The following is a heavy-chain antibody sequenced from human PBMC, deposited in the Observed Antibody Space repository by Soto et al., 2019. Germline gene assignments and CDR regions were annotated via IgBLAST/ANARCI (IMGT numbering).Heavy chain of an antibody. CDR3: ARHLDIVVAPGAF. CDR1: GYSFTRYW. J-gene: IGHJ3*01. CDR2: IDPSDSYI. D-gene: IGHD2-2*03. Sequence: GESLKISCKVSGYSFTRYWITWVRQTTEKGLEWMGRIDPSDSYINYNPSFQGHVTISVDTSTSTAYLQWTSLKASDTAMYYCARHLDIVVAPGAFWGQGTMVTVS. V-gene: IGHV5-10-1*01.